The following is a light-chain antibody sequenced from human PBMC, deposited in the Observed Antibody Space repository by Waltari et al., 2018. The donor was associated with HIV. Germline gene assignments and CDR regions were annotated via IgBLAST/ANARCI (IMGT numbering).Light chain of an antibody. CDR3: QQLNSYPLT. CDR2: GAS. Sequence: DIQLTQSPSFLSASVGDRVTITCRASQGISSYLAWYQQKPGKAPNLLIYGASTLQSGVPSRFSGRGSETEFTLTIGSLQPEDFATYYCQQLNSYPLTFGGGTKVEIK. CDR1: QGISSY. V-gene: IGKV1-9*01. J-gene: IGKJ4*01.